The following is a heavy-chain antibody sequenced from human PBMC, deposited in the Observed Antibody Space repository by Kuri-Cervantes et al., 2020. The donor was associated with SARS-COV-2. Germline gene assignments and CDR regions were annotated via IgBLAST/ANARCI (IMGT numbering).Heavy chain of an antibody. CDR3: ARDSGDWNPDGFDI. D-gene: IGHD1-1*01. Sequence: ASVKVSCKASGYTFITSDINWVRQATGQGLEWMGWINPDTGNAGYAQKFQGRVTVTRDTSTSTAFMELSSLRSDDTAVYYCARDSGDWNPDGFDIWGQGTMVTVSS. J-gene: IGHJ3*02. CDR1: GYTFITSD. V-gene: IGHV1-8*02. CDR2: INPDTGNA.